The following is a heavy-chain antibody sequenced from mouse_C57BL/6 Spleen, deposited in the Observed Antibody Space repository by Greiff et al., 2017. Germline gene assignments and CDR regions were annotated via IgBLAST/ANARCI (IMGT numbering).Heavy chain of an antibody. D-gene: IGHD2-2*01. CDR3: ARGYGYDVGNYFDY. Sequence: QVQLQQPGAELVRPGTSVKLSCKASGYTFTSYWMHWVKQRPGQGLEWIGVIDPSDSYTNYNQKFKGKATLTVDTSSSTAYMQLSSLTSEDSAVYYCARGYGYDVGNYFDYWGQGTTLTVSS. CDR2: IDPSDSYT. J-gene: IGHJ2*01. CDR1: GYTFTSYW. V-gene: IGHV1-59*01.